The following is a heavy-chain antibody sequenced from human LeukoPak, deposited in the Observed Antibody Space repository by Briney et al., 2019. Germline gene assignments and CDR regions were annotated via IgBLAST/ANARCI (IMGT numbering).Heavy chain of an antibody. J-gene: IGHJ5*02. CDR2: ISAYNGNT. D-gene: IGHD3-10*01. V-gene: IGHV1-18*01. CDR1: GYTFTSYG. Sequence: GASVKVSCKASGYTFTSYGISWVRQAPGQGLEWMGWISAYNGNTNYAQKLQGRVTMTTDTSTSTAYMELRSLRSDDTAVYYCVRVPIVAGSYYIAGGPWGQGTLVTVSS. CDR3: VRVPIVAGSYYIAGGP.